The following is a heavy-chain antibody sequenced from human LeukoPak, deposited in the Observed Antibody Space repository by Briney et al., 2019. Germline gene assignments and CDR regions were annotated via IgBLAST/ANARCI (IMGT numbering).Heavy chain of an antibody. CDR3: ARAEGGGYYVGMDV. CDR2: IYYSGST. CDR1: GGSISSSSYY. Sequence: SETLSLTCTVSGGSISSSSYYWGWIRQPPGKGLEWIGSIYYSGSTYYNPSLKSRVTMSVDTSKNQFSLKLSSVTAADTAVYYCARAEGGGYYVGMDVWGKGTTVTVSS. D-gene: IGHD3-3*01. V-gene: IGHV4-39*07. J-gene: IGHJ6*04.